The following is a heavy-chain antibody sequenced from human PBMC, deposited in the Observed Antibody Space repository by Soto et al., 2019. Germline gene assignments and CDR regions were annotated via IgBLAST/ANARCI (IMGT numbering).Heavy chain of an antibody. CDR1: GFTFSSYA. J-gene: IGHJ4*02. D-gene: IGHD2-15*01. CDR3: ARASIVVLVAATPLVY. V-gene: IGHV3-30-3*01. CDR2: ISYDGSNK. Sequence: QVQLVESGGGVVQPGRSLRLSCAASGFTFSSYAMHWVRQAPGKGLEWVAVISYDGSNKYYADSVKGRFTISRDNSKITLYLQMNSLSAEDTAVYYCARASIVVLVAATPLVYWGQGTLVTVSS.